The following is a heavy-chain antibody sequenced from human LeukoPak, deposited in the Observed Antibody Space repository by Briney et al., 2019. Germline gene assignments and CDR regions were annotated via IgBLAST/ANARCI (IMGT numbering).Heavy chain of an antibody. CDR2: IKQDGSEK. D-gene: IGHD2-15*01. CDR3: ARERTLGYCSGGSCYSVYDY. J-gene: IGHJ4*02. Sequence: PGGSLRLSCEASGFTFSSYWMSWVRQAPGKGLEWVANIKQDGSEKYYVDSVKGRFTISRDNAKNSLYLQMNSLRAEDTAVYYCARERTLGYCSGGSCYSVYDYWGQGTLVTVSS. V-gene: IGHV3-7*03. CDR1: GFTFSSYW.